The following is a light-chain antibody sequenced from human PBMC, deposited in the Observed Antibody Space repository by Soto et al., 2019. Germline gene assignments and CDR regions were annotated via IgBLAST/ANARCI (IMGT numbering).Light chain of an antibody. CDR1: QTISSW. J-gene: IGKJ5*01. V-gene: IGKV1-5*03. CDR3: QQYNSYPIT. Sequence: DIQMNQSPSTLSGSVGDRVTIPCRASQTISSWLAWYQQKPGKAPKLLIYKASSLESGVPSRFSGSGSGTELTLTISSLQPDDCATYYCQQYNSYPITFGQGTRLEIK. CDR2: KAS.